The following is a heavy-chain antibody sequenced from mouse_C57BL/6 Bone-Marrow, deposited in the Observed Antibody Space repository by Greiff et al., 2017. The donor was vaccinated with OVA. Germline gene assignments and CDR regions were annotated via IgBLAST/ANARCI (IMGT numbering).Heavy chain of an antibody. V-gene: IGHV1-50*01. CDR1: GYTFTNYW. J-gene: IGHJ3*01. CDR2: IDPSDSYT. CDR3: ASAVFAD. Sequence: VQLQQSGAELVKPGASVKLSCKASGYTFTNYWMQWVKQRPGQGLEWIGEIDPSDSYTNYNQKFKGKATLTVDTSSSTAYMQLSSLTSEDSAVYYCASAVFADWGQGTLVTVSA.